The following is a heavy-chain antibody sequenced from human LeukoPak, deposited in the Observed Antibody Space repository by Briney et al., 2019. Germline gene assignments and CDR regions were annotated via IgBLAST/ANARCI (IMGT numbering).Heavy chain of an antibody. CDR1: GFTFSNYG. V-gene: IGHV3-23*01. Sequence: GGSLRLSCIASGFTFSNYGMSWVRQAPGKGLEWVSIISGSGDRTLHADSVKGRFTVSRDNSKNTVYLQMNSLRAEDTAVYYCAKDLRNIRTLVDLQMIWGQGTLVTVSS. CDR3: AKDLRNIRTLVDLQMI. CDR2: ISGSGDRT. J-gene: IGHJ3*02. D-gene: IGHD2-8*02.